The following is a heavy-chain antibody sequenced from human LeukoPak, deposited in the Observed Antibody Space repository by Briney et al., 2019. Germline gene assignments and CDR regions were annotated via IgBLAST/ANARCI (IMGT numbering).Heavy chain of an antibody. D-gene: IGHD3-10*01. CDR2: IYSRVT. V-gene: IGHV4-4*07. CDR1: GGSISNYY. J-gene: IGHJ5*02. CDR3: ARDSGTTGEVKFDP. Sequence: SETLSLTCTVSGGSISNYYLSWIRQPAGKGLEWIGRIYSRVTTYNPSLKSRVTMSADTSRNHVSLTLNSVTAAVTAVYYCARDSGTTGEVKFDPWGQGTLVTVSS.